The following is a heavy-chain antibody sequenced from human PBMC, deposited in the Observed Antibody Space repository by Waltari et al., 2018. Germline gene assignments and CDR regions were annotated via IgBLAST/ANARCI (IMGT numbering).Heavy chain of an antibody. V-gene: IGHV5-51*01. CDR3: ATSLLSITTFEVGDDALDI. CDR1: GYTFRHSW. D-gene: IGHD3-3*01. CDR2: IYPADSDN. Sequence: EVQLVQSGAEVKKTGESAKIPCEGSGYTFRHSWNPWRRPKTGKGLEWMGIIYPADSDNSYSPSFQGQVTISADKSINTAYLQWSSLKASDTAMYYCATSLLSITTFEVGDDALDIWGQGTMVIVSS. J-gene: IGHJ3*02.